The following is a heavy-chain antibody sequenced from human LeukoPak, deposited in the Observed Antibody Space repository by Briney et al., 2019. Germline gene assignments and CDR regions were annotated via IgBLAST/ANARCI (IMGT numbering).Heavy chain of an antibody. CDR3: ARLGMVRGVISYYYGMDV. V-gene: IGHV1-18*01. D-gene: IGHD3-10*01. CDR1: GYTFTSYG. CDR2: ISAYNGNT. J-gene: IGHJ6*02. Sequence: ASVKVSCKASGYTFTSYGISWVRQAPGQGLEWMGWISAYNGNTNYAQKLQGRVTMTTDTSTSTAYMELRSLRSDDTAVYYCARLGMVRGVISYYYGMDVWGQGTTVTVSS.